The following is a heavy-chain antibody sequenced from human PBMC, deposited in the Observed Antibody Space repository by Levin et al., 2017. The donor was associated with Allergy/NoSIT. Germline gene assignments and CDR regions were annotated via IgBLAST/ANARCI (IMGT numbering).Heavy chain of an antibody. D-gene: IGHD1-26*01. Sequence: SGGSLRLSCAASGFTFSDHYMSWIRQAPGKGPEWISYISRDGSTIHYGGSLKGRFTISRDNAKKSLYLHMSSLRVEDTAVYYCAGQSVLGGVMDVWGQGTTVIVSS. V-gene: IGHV3-11*01. CDR3: AGQSVLGGVMDV. J-gene: IGHJ6*02. CDR2: ISRDGSTI. CDR1: GFTFSDHY.